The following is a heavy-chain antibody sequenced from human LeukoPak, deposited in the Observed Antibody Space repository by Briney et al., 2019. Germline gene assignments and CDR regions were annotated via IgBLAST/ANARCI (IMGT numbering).Heavy chain of an antibody. D-gene: IGHD4-23*01. CDR2: IYPGDSDT. CDR1: GYSFTSYW. J-gene: IGHJ3*02. V-gene: IGHV5-51*01. CDR3: ARTTVITPHAFDI. Sequence: GESLKISCRGSGYSFTSYWIARVRQMPGKGLECMGIIYPGDSDTRYSPSFQGRVTISADKSVSTAYLQWSSLKASDTTMYYCARTTVITPHAFDIWGQGTMVTVSS.